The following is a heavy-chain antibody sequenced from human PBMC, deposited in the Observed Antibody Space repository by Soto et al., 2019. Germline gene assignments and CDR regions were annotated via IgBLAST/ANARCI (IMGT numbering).Heavy chain of an antibody. D-gene: IGHD5-12*01. Sequence: QVQLVESGGGVVQPGRSLRLSCAASGFTFSSYGMHWVRQAPGKGLEWVAGIWYDGSNKYYADSVKGRFTISRDNSKNTLYLQRNSLRAEDTAVYYCARDWEWLRLGESMDVWGQGTTVTVSS. CDR3: ARDWEWLRLGESMDV. CDR2: IWYDGSNK. CDR1: GFTFSSYG. J-gene: IGHJ6*02. V-gene: IGHV3-33*01.